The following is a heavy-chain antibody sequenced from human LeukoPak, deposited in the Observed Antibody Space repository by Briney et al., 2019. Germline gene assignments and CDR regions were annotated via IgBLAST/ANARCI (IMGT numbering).Heavy chain of an antibody. CDR3: ARDSSEDIVVVVAATVDY. Sequence: QPGGSLRLSCAASGFTLSSYEMNWVRQAPGKGLEWVSYISRSGSNKYFADSVKGRFTISRDNAKNSLYLQMNSLRAEDTAVYYCARDSSEDIVVVVAATVDYWGQGTLVTVSS. CDR2: ISRSGSNK. CDR1: GFTLSSYE. D-gene: IGHD2-15*01. V-gene: IGHV3-48*03. J-gene: IGHJ4*02.